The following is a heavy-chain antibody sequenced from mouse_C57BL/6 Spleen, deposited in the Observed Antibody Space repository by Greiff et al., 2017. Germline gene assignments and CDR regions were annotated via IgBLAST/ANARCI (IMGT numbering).Heavy chain of an antibody. CDR3: ARNSIYDGYRYYAMDY. CDR2: IWTGGGT. Sequence: VPLVGSGTCPVAPSQSLSITCPVSGVSLTTSALNWVRPPPGKGLEWLGVIWTGGGTNYNSALKSRLSISKDNSKSQVFLKMNSLQTDDTARYYCARNSIYDGYRYYAMDYWGQGTSVTVSS. V-gene: IGHV2-9-1*01. J-gene: IGHJ4*01. CDR1: GVSLTTSA. D-gene: IGHD2-3*01.